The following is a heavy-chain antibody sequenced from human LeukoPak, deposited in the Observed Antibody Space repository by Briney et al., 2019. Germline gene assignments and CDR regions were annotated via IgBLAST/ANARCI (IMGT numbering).Heavy chain of an antibody. CDR1: GFIFSDYV. V-gene: IGHV3-30*02. J-gene: IGHJ4*02. CDR2: IRYDGSHK. D-gene: IGHD3-10*01. Sequence: GGSLRLSCAASGFIFSDYVMNWLRQAPGRGLEWVAYIRYDGSHKYYIDSVKGRFTISRDNSKNTLYLQMNSLRAEDTAVYYCAVRGSIDYWGQGTLVTVSS. CDR3: AVRGSIDY.